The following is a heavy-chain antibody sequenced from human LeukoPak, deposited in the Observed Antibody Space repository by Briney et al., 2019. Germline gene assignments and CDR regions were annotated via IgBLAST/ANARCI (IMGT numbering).Heavy chain of an antibody. D-gene: IGHD6-13*01. Sequence: TPSETLSLTCAVYGGSFSGYYWSWIRQPPGKGLEWIGEINHSGSTNYNPSLKSRVTISVDTSKNQFSLKLSSVTAADTAVYYCAREGSAARSPYFDYWGQGTLVTVSS. J-gene: IGHJ4*02. CDR2: INHSGST. CDR3: AREGSAARSPYFDY. V-gene: IGHV4-34*01. CDR1: GGSFSGYY.